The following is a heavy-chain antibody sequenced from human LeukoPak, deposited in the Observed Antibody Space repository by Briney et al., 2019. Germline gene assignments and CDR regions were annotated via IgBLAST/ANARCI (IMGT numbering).Heavy chain of an antibody. Sequence: SETLSLTCTVSGGSISNYYWSWNRQPPGKGLEWIGYIYYSGSTDYNPSLKSRVTISVDTSKKQFSLKLTSVTAADTAVYYCARLGMRYYYYGMDVWGQGTTVTVSS. CDR3: ARLGMRYYYYGMDV. J-gene: IGHJ6*02. V-gene: IGHV4-59*08. D-gene: IGHD1-14*01. CDR2: IYYSGST. CDR1: GGSISNYY.